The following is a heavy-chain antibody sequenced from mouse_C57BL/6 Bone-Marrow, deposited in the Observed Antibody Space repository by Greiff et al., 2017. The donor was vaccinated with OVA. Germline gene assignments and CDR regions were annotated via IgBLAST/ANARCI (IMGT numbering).Heavy chain of an antibody. CDR1: GYAFSSYW. CDR2: IYPGDGDT. CDR3: ARSCGNYHFDY. J-gene: IGHJ2*01. V-gene: IGHV1-80*01. D-gene: IGHD2-1*01. Sequence: QVQLKQSGAELVKPGASVKISCKASGYAFSSYWMNWVKQRPGKGLEWIGQIYPGDGDTNYNGKFKGKATLTADKSSSTAYMQLSSLTSEDSAVYFCARSCGNYHFDYWGQGTTLTVSS.